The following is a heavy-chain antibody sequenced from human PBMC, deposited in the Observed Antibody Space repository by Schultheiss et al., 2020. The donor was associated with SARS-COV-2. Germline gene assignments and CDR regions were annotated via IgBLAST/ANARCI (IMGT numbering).Heavy chain of an antibody. Sequence: GGSLRLSCAASGFTVSSNYMSWVRQAPGKGLEWVSVIYSGGSTYYADSVKGRFTISRDNSKNTLYLQMNSLRAEDTAVYYCAKGSRDYYDSSGYYAFDIWGQGTMVTVSS. V-gene: IGHV3-66*01. D-gene: IGHD3-22*01. J-gene: IGHJ3*02. CDR2: IYSGGST. CDR3: AKGSRDYYDSSGYYAFDI. CDR1: GFTVSSNY.